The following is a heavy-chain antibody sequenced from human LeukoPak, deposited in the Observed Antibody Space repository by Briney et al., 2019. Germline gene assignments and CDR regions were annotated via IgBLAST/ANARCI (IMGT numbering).Heavy chain of an antibody. Sequence: ASVKVSCKASGYRFTAYYIHWVRLAPGQGLEWMGLINPSGGLTSYAQNFQGRVIMTRDTSITTAYMDLGTLTSDDSAVYFCARGQLWGLFDYWGQGALVTVSS. J-gene: IGHJ4*02. CDR2: INPSGGLT. CDR1: GYRFTAYY. D-gene: IGHD3-16*01. V-gene: IGHV1-2*02. CDR3: ARGQLWGLFDY.